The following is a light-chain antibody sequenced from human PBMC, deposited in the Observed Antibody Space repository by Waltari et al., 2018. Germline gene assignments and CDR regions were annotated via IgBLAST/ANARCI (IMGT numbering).Light chain of an antibody. CDR3: QAQDSRLGV. J-gene: IGLJ3*02. Sequence: QSVLTQPPSVSGAPGQTVTISCTGTDSNIGAGFDVNWYRQLPGTAPKLVIYGKHVRPSVVPGRFSGSKSGTSASLALTGLQAEDEADYYCQAQDSRLGVFGGGTNVTVL. CDR1: DSNIGAGFD. CDR2: GKH. V-gene: IGLV1-40*01.